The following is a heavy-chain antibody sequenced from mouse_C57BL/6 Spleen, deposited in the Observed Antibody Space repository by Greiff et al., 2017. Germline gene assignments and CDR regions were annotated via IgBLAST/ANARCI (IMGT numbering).Heavy chain of an antibody. CDR3: AKRGYSNYWFAY. D-gene: IGHD2-5*01. V-gene: IGHV1-26*01. J-gene: IGHJ3*01. Sequence: EVQLQQSGPELVKPGASVKISCKASGYTFTDYYMNWVKQSHGKSLEWIGDINPNNGGTSYNQKFKGKATLTVDKSSSTAYMELRSLTSEDSAVYYCAKRGYSNYWFAYWGQGTLVTVSA. CDR2: INPNNGGT. CDR1: GYTFTDYY.